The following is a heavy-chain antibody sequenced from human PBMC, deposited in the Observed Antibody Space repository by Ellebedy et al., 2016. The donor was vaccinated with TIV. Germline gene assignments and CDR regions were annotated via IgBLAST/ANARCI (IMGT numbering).Heavy chain of an antibody. Sequence: GESLKISCAASGFTFSSYAMSWVRQAPGKGLEWVSAISGSGGSTYYADSVKGRFTISRHNSKNTLYLQMNSLRAEDTAVYYCARDLYGDYGAFDYWGQGTLVTVSS. CDR3: ARDLYGDYGAFDY. V-gene: IGHV3-23*01. D-gene: IGHD4-17*01. CDR2: ISGSGGST. J-gene: IGHJ4*02. CDR1: GFTFSSYA.